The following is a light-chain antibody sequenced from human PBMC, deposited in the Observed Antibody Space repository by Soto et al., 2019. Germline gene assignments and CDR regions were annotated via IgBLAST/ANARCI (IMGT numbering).Light chain of an antibody. Sequence: TQSPCTLSLSPGERATLSCSASQSVSSSYLAWYQQKPGQAPRLLIYGASSRATGIPDRFSGSGSGTDFTLTISRLEPEDFAVYYCQQYGRSPTTFGQGTKVDIK. J-gene: IGKJ1*01. CDR1: QSVSSSY. CDR2: GAS. V-gene: IGKV3-20*01. CDR3: QQYGRSPTT.